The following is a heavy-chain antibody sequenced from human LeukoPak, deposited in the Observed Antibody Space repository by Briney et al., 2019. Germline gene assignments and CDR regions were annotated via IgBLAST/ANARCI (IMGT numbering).Heavy chain of an antibody. V-gene: IGHV1-2*02. J-gene: IGHJ5*02. CDR1: GYTFTGYY. Sequence: ASVKVSCKASGYTFTGYYMHWVRQAPGQGLEWMGWINPNSGGTNYAQKFQGRVTMTRDTSISTAYMELSRLRSDDTAVYYCARVHGIAAGVDPWGQGTLVTVSS. D-gene: IGHD6-13*01. CDR2: INPNSGGT. CDR3: ARVHGIAAGVDP.